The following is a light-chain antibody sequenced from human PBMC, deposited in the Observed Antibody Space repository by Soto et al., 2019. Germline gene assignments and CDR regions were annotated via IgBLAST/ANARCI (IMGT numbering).Light chain of an antibody. V-gene: IGKV3-20*01. CDR3: QQYGSSPRT. CDR2: GAS. CDR1: QSITNNY. Sequence: EGVLTQSPGTLSLSPGERPTLSCRASQSITNNYLAWYQQKPGQAPSLVIYGASSRASGIPDRFSGSGSGTEFTLTISRLEPEDFAVYYCQQYGSSPRTFGQGTKVDIK. J-gene: IGKJ1*01.